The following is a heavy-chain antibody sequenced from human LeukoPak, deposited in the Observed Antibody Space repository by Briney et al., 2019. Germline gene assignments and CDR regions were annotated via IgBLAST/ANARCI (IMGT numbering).Heavy chain of an antibody. Sequence: GGSLRLSCAASGFTFSSYGMHWVRQAPGKGLEWVAVISYDGSNKYYADSVKGRFTISRDNSKNTLYLQMNGLRAEDTAVYYCAKEDYDSSGYFDYWGQGTLVTVSS. D-gene: IGHD3-22*01. CDR2: ISYDGSNK. V-gene: IGHV3-30*18. J-gene: IGHJ4*02. CDR1: GFTFSSYG. CDR3: AKEDYDSSGYFDY.